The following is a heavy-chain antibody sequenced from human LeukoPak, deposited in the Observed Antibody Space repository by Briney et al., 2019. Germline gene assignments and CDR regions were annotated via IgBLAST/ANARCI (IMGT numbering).Heavy chain of an antibody. D-gene: IGHD2-21*02. CDR2: ISWNSGSI. J-gene: IGHJ4*02. Sequence: GGSLRLSCAASGFTFDDYAMHWVRQAPGKGLEWVSGISWNSGSIGYADSVKGRFTISRDNAKNTLYLQMNSLRAEDTAVYYCARDSGDDSTAMDYWGQGTLVTVSS. CDR3: ARDSGDDSTAMDY. V-gene: IGHV3-9*01. CDR1: GFTFDDYA.